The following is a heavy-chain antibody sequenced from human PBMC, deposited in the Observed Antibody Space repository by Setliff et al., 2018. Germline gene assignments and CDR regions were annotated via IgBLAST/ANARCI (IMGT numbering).Heavy chain of an antibody. CDR3: ARFACNGGSCYLSASDH. D-gene: IGHD2-15*01. J-gene: IGHJ4*02. CDR1: GFTFDDHT. V-gene: IGHV3-43*01. CDR2: ISWDGVSA. Sequence: HPGGSLRLSCAASGFTFDDHTMHWVRQAPGRGLEWISIISWDGVSAEYAASVKGRFTISRDNANNSLYLQMNSLRAEDTAMYYCARFACNGGSCYLSASDHWGQGALVTVSS.